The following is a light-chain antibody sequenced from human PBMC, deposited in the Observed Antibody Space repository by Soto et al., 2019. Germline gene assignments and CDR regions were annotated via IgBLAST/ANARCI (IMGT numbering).Light chain of an antibody. CDR3: QQAKSFPLT. J-gene: IGKJ4*01. CDR1: QGISSS. Sequence: DIQMTQSPSSVSASVGDRVTITCRASQGISSSLAWYQQRPGKAPNLLIYAASSLQSGFPSRFSGSGSGTDFTLTINSLQPEDFANYYCQQAKSFPLTFGGGTKVEIK. CDR2: AAS. V-gene: IGKV1D-12*01.